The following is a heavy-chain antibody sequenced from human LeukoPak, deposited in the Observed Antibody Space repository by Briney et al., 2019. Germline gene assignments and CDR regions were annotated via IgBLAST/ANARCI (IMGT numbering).Heavy chain of an antibody. J-gene: IGHJ5*02. CDR2: IYYTVST. CDR1: GGSISSNS. Sequence: SETLSLTCAISGGSISSNSWSWIRQPPGKGLEWVGYIYYTVSTNYNPSLRSRVTMSVDTSKNQFSLKLNSVTAADTALYYCARVASEQWLGNWFDPWGQGTLVTVSS. V-gene: IGHV4-59*12. CDR3: ARVASEQWLGNWFDP. D-gene: IGHD6-19*01.